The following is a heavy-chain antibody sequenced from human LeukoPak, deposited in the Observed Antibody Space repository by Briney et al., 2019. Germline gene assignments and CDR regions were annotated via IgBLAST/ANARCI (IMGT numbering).Heavy chain of an antibody. V-gene: IGHV3-23*01. CDR2: IGGSGGGT. Sequence: GGSLRLSCAASAFTFTSFATTWGRQAPGKGLEWVSTIGGSGGGTFYADSVKGRFTISRDNSKNTLYLQMNSLRVDDTAVYYCAKGSSRGWSKFDYWGQGTLVTVPS. D-gene: IGHD6-19*01. CDR3: AKGSSRGWSKFDY. J-gene: IGHJ4*02. CDR1: AFTFTSFA.